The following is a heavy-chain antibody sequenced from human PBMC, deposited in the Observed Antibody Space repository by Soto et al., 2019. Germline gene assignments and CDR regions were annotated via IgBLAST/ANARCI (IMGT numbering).Heavy chain of an antibody. CDR3: GRLGFVGEGDF. CDR2: ISGDGVHT. CDR1: GFTFSRYW. Sequence: EVQLAESGGGLIQPGGSLRLSCATSGFTFSRYWIHWVRQAPGEGLVWVSRISGDGVHTDYAESVKGRFTVSRDIAKSTGYLQMNNLRAEDTAIYYCGRLGFVGEGDFWGQGILVTVSS. D-gene: IGHD3-16*01. J-gene: IGHJ4*02. V-gene: IGHV3-74*01.